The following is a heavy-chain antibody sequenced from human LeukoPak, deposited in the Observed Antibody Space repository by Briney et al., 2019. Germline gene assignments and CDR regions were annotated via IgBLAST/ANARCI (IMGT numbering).Heavy chain of an antibody. CDR1: GFSFSNHG. V-gene: IGHV3-30*18. CDR2: IAHDGSLK. J-gene: IGHJ4*02. CDR3: AKESLGRGSSYGSYFDY. D-gene: IGHD1-26*01. Sequence: PGGSLRLSCADSGFSFSNHGMHWVRQAPGKGLEWVAVIAHDGSLKFYADSVKGRFTISRDNSRNTVYLQMNTLTSEDSGVYSCAKESLGRGSSYGSYFDYCGQGTLVTVSS.